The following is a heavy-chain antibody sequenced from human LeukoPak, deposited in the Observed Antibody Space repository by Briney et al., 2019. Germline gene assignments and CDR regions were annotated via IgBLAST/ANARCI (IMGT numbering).Heavy chain of an antibody. D-gene: IGHD3-9*01. J-gene: IGHJ4*02. V-gene: IGHV3-73*01. Sequence: GGSLRLSCAASGFTFSGSAMHWVRQASGKGLEWVGRIRSKANSYATAYAASVKGRFTISRDDSKNTVYLQMNSLKTEDTAVYYCTRQDILTGYYPEPFDYWGQGTLVTVSS. CDR3: TRQDILTGYYPEPFDY. CDR1: GFTFSGSA. CDR2: IRSKANSYAT.